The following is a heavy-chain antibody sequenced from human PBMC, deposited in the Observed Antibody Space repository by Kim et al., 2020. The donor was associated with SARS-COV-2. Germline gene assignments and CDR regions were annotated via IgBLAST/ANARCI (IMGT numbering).Heavy chain of an antibody. Sequence: GGSLRLSCAASGFTFSNAWMSWVRQAPGKGLEWVGRIKSKTDGGTTDYAAPVKGRFTISRDDSKNTLYLQMNSLKTDDTAVYYCTMYSSSWYELGYWGQGTLVTVSS. D-gene: IGHD6-13*01. CDR3: TMYSSSWYELGY. V-gene: IGHV3-15*01. CDR2: IKSKTDGGTT. CDR1: GFTFSNAW. J-gene: IGHJ4*02.